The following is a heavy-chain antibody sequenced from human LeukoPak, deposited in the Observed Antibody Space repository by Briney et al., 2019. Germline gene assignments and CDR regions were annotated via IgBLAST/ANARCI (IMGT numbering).Heavy chain of an antibody. D-gene: IGHD3-22*01. V-gene: IGHV4-59*01. Sequence: SETLSLTCAVSGDSISNYYWSWVRHSPGKGLEWVGYVYHSGRTYYNTSPKGRLTMSMDTSMNQFSLRLNSVTAADTAVYYCARANYYYESIGYLYYFDSWGQGTLVTVSS. J-gene: IGHJ4*02. CDR1: GDSISNYY. CDR2: VYHSGRT. CDR3: ARANYYYESIGYLYYFDS.